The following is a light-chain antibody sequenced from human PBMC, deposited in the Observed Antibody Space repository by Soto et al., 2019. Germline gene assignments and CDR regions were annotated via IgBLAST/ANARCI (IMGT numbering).Light chain of an antibody. Sequence: QSALTQPPSASGSPGQSVTISCTGTSSDVCGYNYVSWYQQHPGKAPKLMIYEVTKRPSGVPDRFSGSKSASTASLTVSGLQAEDEADYYCSSYAGTDNVYVFGTGTKLTVL. CDR2: EVT. J-gene: IGLJ1*01. CDR1: SSDVCGYNY. V-gene: IGLV2-8*01. CDR3: SSYAGTDNVYV.